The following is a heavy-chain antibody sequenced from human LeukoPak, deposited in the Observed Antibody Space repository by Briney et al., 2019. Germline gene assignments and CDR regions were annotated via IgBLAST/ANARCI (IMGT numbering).Heavy chain of an antibody. CDR2: INPNSGGT. V-gene: IGHV1-2*02. D-gene: IGHD2-15*01. CDR3: ARDPFGDCSGGSCYLNGGYFDY. Sequence: ASVKVSCKASGGTFSSYAISWVRQAPGQGLEWMGWINPNSGGTNYAQKFQGRVTMTRDTSISTAYMELSRLRSDDTAVYYCARDPFGDCSGGSCYLNGGYFDYWGQGTLVTVSS. J-gene: IGHJ4*02. CDR1: GGTFSSYA.